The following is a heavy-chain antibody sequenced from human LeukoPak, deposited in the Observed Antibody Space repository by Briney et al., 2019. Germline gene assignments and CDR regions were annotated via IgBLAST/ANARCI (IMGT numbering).Heavy chain of an antibody. CDR1: NGSISNYY. J-gene: IGHJ6*03. V-gene: IGHV4-4*07. D-gene: IGHD3-9*01. CDR2: IYLSGST. Sequence: SETLSLTCTVSNGSISNYYWSWSWIRQPAGKGLEWIGRIYLSGSTNYNPSLKSRVTISVDTSKNQFSLKLSSVTAADTAVYYCARGVATLTGSWGIGFYYYYMDVWGKGTTVTVSS. CDR3: ARGVATLTGSWGIGFYYYYMDV.